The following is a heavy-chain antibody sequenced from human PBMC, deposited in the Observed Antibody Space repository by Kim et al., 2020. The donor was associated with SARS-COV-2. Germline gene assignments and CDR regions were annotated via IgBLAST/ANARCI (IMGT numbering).Heavy chain of an antibody. J-gene: IGHJ6*02. CDR1: GDSVFSNSAA. Sequence: SQTLSLTCAISGDSVFSNSAAWNWIRQSPSRGLEWLGRTYYRSKWYNDYEVSVKSRIAINPDTSKNQFSLHVNSVTPEDTAVYYCARELEVIRGRADYDYFGLDVWGQGTTVTVSS. D-gene: IGHD3-10*01. V-gene: IGHV6-1*01. CDR3: ARELEVIRGRADYDYFGLDV. CDR2: TYYRSKWYN.